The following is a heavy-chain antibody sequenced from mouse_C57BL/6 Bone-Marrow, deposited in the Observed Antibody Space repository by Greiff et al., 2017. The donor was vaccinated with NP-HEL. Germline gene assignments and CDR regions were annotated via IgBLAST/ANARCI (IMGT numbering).Heavy chain of an antibody. V-gene: IGHV1-54*01. CDR1: GYAFTNYL. CDR2: INPGSGGT. Sequence: QVQLQQSGAELVRPGTSVKVSCKASGYAFTNYLIEWVKQRPGQGLEWIGVINPGSGGTNYNEKFKGKATLTADKSSSTAYMQLSSLTSEDSAVYFCARSGQLMLRNDYWGQGTTLTVSS. CDR3: ARSGQLMLRNDY. D-gene: IGHD3-2*02. J-gene: IGHJ2*01.